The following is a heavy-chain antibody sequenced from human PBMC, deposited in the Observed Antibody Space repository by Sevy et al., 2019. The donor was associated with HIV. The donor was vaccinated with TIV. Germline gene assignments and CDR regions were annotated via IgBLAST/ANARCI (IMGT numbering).Heavy chain of an antibody. J-gene: IGHJ4*02. CDR2: IRPDGSEK. D-gene: IGHD1-26*01. CDR1: GFTFSPYW. V-gene: IGHV3-7*01. CDR3: ARGVGLDC. Sequence: GGSLRLSCAASGFTFSPYWMTWVRQAPGKGLEWVANIRPDGSEKYYVDSVKGRFTISRDNAKNSLYLQMNSLRADDPAMYYGARGVGLDCWGQGALVTVSS.